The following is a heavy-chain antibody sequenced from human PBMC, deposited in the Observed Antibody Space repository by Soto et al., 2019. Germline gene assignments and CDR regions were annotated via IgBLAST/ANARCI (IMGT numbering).Heavy chain of an antibody. D-gene: IGHD2-8*01. J-gene: IGHJ6*02. CDR1: GYSFTSYW. Sequence: PGESLKISSEGSGYSFTSYWLGWVRQMPGKGLEWMGIIYPGDSDTRYSPSFQGQVTISADKSISTAYLQWSSLRASDTAIYYCARVGCAPSGYYYGMDVWGQGTTVTVSS. CDR3: ARVGCAPSGYYYGMDV. CDR2: IYPGDSDT. V-gene: IGHV5-51*01.